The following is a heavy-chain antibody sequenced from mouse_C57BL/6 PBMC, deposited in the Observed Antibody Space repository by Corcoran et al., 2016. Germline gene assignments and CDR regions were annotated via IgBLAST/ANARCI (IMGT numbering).Heavy chain of an antibody. CDR3: ATVSSYGPFAY. CDR2: ITTYSGVP. CDR1: GYTFTTYG. D-gene: IGHD1-1*01. J-gene: IGHJ3*01. V-gene: IGHV9-3*01. Sequence: QIQLVQSGPELKKPGETVKIYCKASGYTFTTYGMSWVKQAPGKGLKWMGWITTYSGVPTYADDFKGRFAFSLETSASTAYLQINNLKNEDTATYFCATVSSYGPFAYWGQGTLVTVSS.